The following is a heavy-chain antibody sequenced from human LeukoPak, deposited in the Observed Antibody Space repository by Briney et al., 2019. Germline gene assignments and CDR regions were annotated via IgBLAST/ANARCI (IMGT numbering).Heavy chain of an antibody. CDR2: ISGSGGST. CDR3: AKVKYYYDSSGYFPDAFDI. CDR1: GFIFSSYA. J-gene: IGHJ3*02. Sequence: GGSLRLSCAASGFIFSSYAMSWVRQAPGKGLEWVSAISGSGGSTYYADSVKGRFTISRDNSKNTLYLQMNSLRAEDTAVYYCAKVKYYYDSSGYFPDAFDIWGQGTMVTVSS. V-gene: IGHV3-23*01. D-gene: IGHD3-22*01.